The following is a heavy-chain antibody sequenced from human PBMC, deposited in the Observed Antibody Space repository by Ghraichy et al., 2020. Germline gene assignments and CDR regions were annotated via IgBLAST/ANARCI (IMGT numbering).Heavy chain of an antibody. Sequence: LSLTCTVSGYSISSGYYWGWIRQPPGKGLEWIGSIYHSGSTYYNPSPKSRVTISVDTSKNQFSLKLSSVTAADTAVYYCARKITIFGVGNPRWFDPWGQGTLVTVSS. CDR2: IYHSGST. CDR3: ARKITIFGVGNPRWFDP. V-gene: IGHV4-38-2*02. D-gene: IGHD3-3*01. J-gene: IGHJ5*02. CDR1: GYSISSGYY.